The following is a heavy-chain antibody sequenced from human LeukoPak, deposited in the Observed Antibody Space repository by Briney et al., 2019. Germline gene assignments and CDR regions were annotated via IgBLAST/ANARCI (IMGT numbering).Heavy chain of an antibody. CDR2: IYSGGST. V-gene: IGHV3-53*01. J-gene: IGHJ4*02. CDR1: GFTVSSNY. D-gene: IGHD3-10*01. Sequence: GGSLRLSCAASGFTVSSNYMSWVRQAPGKGLEWVSVIYSGGSTYYADSVKGRFTISRDNSKNTLYLQMNSLRAEDTAVYYCARDYYGSGSYDYWGQGTLVTVSS. CDR3: ARDYYGSGSYDY.